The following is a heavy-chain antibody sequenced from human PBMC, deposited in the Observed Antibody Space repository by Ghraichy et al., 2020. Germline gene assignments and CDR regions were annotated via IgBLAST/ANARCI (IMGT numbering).Heavy chain of an antibody. CDR2: MSGSGGSI. J-gene: IGHJ6*02. D-gene: IGHD2-2*01. V-gene: IGHV3-23*01. Sequence: GGSLRLSCAASGFTFRSYAMSWVRQAPGKGLEGVSTMSGSGGSIYYADSVRGRFTISRDNFKNTLDLQMSSLRAEDTALYYCAKDLCSSSSCYVVAGYYGMDVWGQGTTVTVAS. CDR3: AKDLCSSSSCYVVAGYYGMDV. CDR1: GFTFRSYA.